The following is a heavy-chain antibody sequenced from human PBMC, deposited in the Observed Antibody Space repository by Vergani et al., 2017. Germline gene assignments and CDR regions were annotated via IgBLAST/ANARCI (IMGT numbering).Heavy chain of an antibody. D-gene: IGHD3-10*01. V-gene: IGHV4-59*01. CDR3: ARANYYYYGMDV. J-gene: IGHJ6*02. CDR1: GGSICTYY. Sequence: QVQLQESGPGLVKPSETLFLTCNVSGGSICTYYWSWIRQPPGKALEWIGYIYYSGRTKYKPSLTSRVTILVDTSKNQLSLNLSSVTAADTAVYYCARANYYYYGMDVGGPGTTVTVSS. CDR2: IYYSGRT.